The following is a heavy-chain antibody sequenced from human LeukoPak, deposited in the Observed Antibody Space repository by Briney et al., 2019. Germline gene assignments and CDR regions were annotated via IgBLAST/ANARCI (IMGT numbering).Heavy chain of an antibody. CDR3: AKAPVTSCRGAFCYPFDS. Sequence: GGSLRLSCAASGFTFDDYAMHWVRQAPGKGLEWVSGISWNSGSIGYADSVKGRFTISRDNSKNTLYLQMNSLRAEDTAVYYCAKAPVTSCRGAFCYPFDSWGQGTLVTVSS. J-gene: IGHJ4*02. V-gene: IGHV3-9*01. D-gene: IGHD2-15*01. CDR2: ISWNSGSI. CDR1: GFTFDDYA.